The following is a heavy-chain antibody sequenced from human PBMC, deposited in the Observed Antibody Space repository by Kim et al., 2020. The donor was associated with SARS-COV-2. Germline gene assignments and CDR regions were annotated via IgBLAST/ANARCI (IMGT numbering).Heavy chain of an antibody. CDR3: AKDKGNSDWPTPDY. CDR1: EFTFSYYA. V-gene: IGHV3-23*01. Sequence: GGSLRLSCAASEFTFSYYAMTWVRQAPGKGLEWVSAISGSGGKTYYADSVKGRFTISRDNSKNTLYLQMNSLRADDTAVYYCAKDKGNSDWPTPDYWGQGPLVTVSS. J-gene: IGHJ4*02. D-gene: IGHD6-19*01. CDR2: ISGSGGKT.